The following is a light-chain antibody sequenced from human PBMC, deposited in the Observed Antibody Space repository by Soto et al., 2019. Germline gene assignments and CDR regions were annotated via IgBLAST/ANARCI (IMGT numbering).Light chain of an antibody. CDR3: QQYNSYPYS. V-gene: IGKV1-5*03. Sequence: IQMTQSPSTLSASVGDRVSITCRASQTIFSWLAWYQQKPGKAPNLLIYKASSLESGVPSRYSGSGSGTEFTLTISGLQPDDFAAYYCQQYNSYPYSFGQGTKPEIK. CDR1: QTIFSW. CDR2: KAS. J-gene: IGKJ2*03.